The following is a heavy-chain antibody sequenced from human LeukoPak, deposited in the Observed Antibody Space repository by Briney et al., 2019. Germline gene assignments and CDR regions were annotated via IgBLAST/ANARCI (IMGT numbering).Heavy chain of an antibody. CDR2: IYSGDTT. J-gene: IGHJ3*02. D-gene: IGHD3-22*01. V-gene: IGHV3-66*01. CDR3: AREMIVIDAFDI. CDR1: GFTVSTNY. Sequence: PGGSLRLSCAASGFTVSTNYMSWVRQAPGKGLEWVSVIYSGDTTFYADSVRGKFTISRDNSKNTLYLQMNSLRAEDTAVYYCAREMIVIDAFDIWGQGTMVTVSS.